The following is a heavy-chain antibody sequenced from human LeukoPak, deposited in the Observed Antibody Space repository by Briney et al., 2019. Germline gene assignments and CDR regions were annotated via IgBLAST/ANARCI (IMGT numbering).Heavy chain of an antibody. CDR2: INHSGST. V-gene: IGHV4-34*01. CDR3: ARGMGTTGTRYNWFDP. D-gene: IGHD1-1*01. CDR1: GGSFGGYY. J-gene: IGHJ5*02. Sequence: SETLSLTCAVYGGSFGGYYWSWIRQPPGKGLEWIGEINHSGSTNYNPSLKGRVTISVDTSKNQFSLKLSSVTAADTAVYYCARGMGTTGTRYNWFDPWGQGTLVTVSS.